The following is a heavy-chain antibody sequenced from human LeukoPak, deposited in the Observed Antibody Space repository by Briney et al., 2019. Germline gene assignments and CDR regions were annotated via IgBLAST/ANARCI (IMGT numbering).Heavy chain of an antibody. CDR3: ARSRRRAWFGELLSSPYGMDV. CDR2: ISSSSSTI. D-gene: IGHD3-10*01. J-gene: IGHJ6*02. V-gene: IGHV3-48*01. Sequence: PGGSLRLSCAASGFTFSDYSMNGVRQSPGKGRNWVSYISSSSSTICYAVSVKRRFNISRDNAKTSLYLEMNRLRAEDTAVYYCARSRRRAWFGELLSSPYGMDVWRQGTTVTVSS. CDR1: GFTFSDYS.